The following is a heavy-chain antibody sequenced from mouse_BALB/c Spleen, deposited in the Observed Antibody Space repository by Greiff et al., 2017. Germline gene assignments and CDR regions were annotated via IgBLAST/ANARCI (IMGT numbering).Heavy chain of an antibody. J-gene: IGHJ2*01. CDR1: GYTFTSYY. CDR2: INPSNGGT. CDR3: TVGAFDY. D-gene: IGHD1-1*01. Sequence: QVQLQQSGAELVKPGASVKLSCKASGYTFTSYYMYWVKQRPGQGLEWIGEINPSNGGTNFNEKFKSKATLTVDKSSSTAYMQLSSLTSEDSAVYYWTVGAFDYWGQGTTLTVSS. V-gene: IGHV1S81*02.